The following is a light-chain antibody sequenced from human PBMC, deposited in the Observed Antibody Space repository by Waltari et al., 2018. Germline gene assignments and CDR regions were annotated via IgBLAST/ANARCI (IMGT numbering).Light chain of an antibody. Sequence: DIQMTQSPSTLSASVVDSVTTTFRASQPITTWVAWYQQKPGQAPHLLIYDASRLEFGVPTRFSGSGSGTEFTLTISSLRPDDFATYYCQQYSSFWTFGQGTKVEIK. CDR2: DAS. V-gene: IGKV1-5*01. CDR3: QQYSSFWT. J-gene: IGKJ1*01. CDR1: QPITTW.